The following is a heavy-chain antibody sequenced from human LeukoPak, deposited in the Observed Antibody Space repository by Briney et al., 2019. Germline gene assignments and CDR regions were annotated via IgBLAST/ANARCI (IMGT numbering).Heavy chain of an antibody. CDR1: GGSFSGYY. J-gene: IGHJ6*03. CDR2: MNPSGST. D-gene: IGHD3-22*01. V-gene: IGHV4-34*01. CDR3: ARGRQDVTMIVVVMTAVSYYLDA. Sequence: SETLSLTCAVYGGSFSGYYWTWIRQTPEKGLEWIGEMNPSGSTNYNPSLKSRVTISVDTSKNQFSLELSSVTAADTAVYYCARGRQDVTMIVVVMTAVSYYLDAWGKGTMVTVS.